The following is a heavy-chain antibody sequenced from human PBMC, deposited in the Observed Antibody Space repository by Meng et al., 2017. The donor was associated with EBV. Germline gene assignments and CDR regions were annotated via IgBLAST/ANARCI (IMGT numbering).Heavy chain of an antibody. CDR1: GYTFTSYG. D-gene: IGHD3-22*01. CDR3: ARDGRLYDTPSPFDY. V-gene: IGHV1-18*01. CDR2: ISAYNGNT. Sequence: QVHLVQSGAEVKKPGASVKVSCKASGYTFTSYGISWVQQAPGQGLEWMGWISAYNGNTNYAQKLQGRVTMTTDTSTSTAYMELRSLRSDDTAVYYCARDGRLYDTPSPFDYWGQGTLVTVSS. J-gene: IGHJ4*02.